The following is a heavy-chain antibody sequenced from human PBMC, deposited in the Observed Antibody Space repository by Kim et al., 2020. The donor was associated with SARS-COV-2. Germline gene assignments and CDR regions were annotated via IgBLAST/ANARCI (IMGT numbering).Heavy chain of an antibody. V-gene: IGHV3-30*09. CDR2: ISYDGSNK. CDR1: GFTFSSYA. D-gene: IGHD1-1*01. Sequence: GGSLRLSCAASGFTFSSYAMHWVRQAPGKGLEWVAVISYDGSNKYYADSVKGRFAISRDNSKNTLYLQMNSLRAEDTAVYYCAREERGEDYFDYWGQGTL. CDR3: AREERGEDYFDY. J-gene: IGHJ4*02.